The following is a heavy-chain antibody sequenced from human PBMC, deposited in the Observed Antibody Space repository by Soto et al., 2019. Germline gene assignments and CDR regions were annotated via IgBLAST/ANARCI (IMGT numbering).Heavy chain of an antibody. CDR1: GYSFTSYW. V-gene: IGHV5-51*01. J-gene: IGHJ5*02. D-gene: IGHD2-2*01. CDR3: ARGTGVVVPAAPNWFDP. CDR2: IYPGDSDT. Sequence: PGESLKISCKGSGYSFTSYWIGWVRQMPGKGLEWMGIIYPGDSDTRYSPSFQGQVTISADKSISTAYLQWSSLKASDTAMYYCARGTGVVVPAAPNWFDPWGQGTLVTVSS.